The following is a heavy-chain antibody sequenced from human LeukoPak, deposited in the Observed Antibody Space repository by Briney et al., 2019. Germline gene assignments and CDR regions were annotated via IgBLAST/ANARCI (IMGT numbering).Heavy chain of an antibody. CDR1: GFIFSDYG. Sequence: GGSLRLSCAVSGFIFSDYGFHWVRQAPGKGLEWVAVTRFDGSIKQYADSVKGRFTISRDDSKNTLYLQMNFLESEDTAVYYCARWGGTRQYYFDYWGQGTLVTVSS. J-gene: IGHJ4*02. CDR3: ARWGGTRQYYFDY. D-gene: IGHD1-1*01. V-gene: IGHV3-33*01. CDR2: TRFDGSIK.